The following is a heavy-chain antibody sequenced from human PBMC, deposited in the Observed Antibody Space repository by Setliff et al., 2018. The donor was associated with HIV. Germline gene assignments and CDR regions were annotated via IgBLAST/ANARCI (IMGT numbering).Heavy chain of an antibody. D-gene: IGHD6-6*01. CDR2: IYYSGST. V-gene: IGHV4-59*02. Sequence: SETLSLTCTVSGGSVSSYYWSWIRQPPGRGLEWIGYIYYSGSTNYNPSLKSRVTISVDTSKNQFSLKLSSVTAADTAVYYCARAHIGIAARWSGWFDPWGQGTLVTVSS. J-gene: IGHJ5*02. CDR1: GGSVSSYY. CDR3: ARAHIGIAARWSGWFDP.